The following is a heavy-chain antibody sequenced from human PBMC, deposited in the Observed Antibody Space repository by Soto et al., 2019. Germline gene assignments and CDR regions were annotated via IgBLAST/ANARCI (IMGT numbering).Heavy chain of an antibody. CDR3: ARDPSGSGPDFDY. Sequence: GGSLRLSCVASGFTFSSSAMSWVRQAPGKGLEWVSSISGSGDSTDYAASVKGRFTISRDNSKNTLYLQMNSLRAEDTAVYYCARDPSGSGPDFDYWGQGTLVTVSS. J-gene: IGHJ4*02. CDR2: ISGSGDST. CDR1: GFTFSSSA. V-gene: IGHV3-23*01. D-gene: IGHD3-3*01.